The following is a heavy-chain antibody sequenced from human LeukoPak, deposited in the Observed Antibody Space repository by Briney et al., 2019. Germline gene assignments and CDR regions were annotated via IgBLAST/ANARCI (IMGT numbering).Heavy chain of an antibody. Sequence: GGSLILSCAASGFTFSSYGMHWVRQAPGKGLEWVAFTRYDGRNEYYADSVKGRFTISRDNSKNTVYLQMNSLRPEDTAVYYCAKGFSSGWLDYWGQGNLVTVSS. D-gene: IGHD6-19*01. CDR1: GFTFSSYG. CDR2: TRYDGRNE. V-gene: IGHV3-30*02. J-gene: IGHJ4*02. CDR3: AKGFSSGWLDY.